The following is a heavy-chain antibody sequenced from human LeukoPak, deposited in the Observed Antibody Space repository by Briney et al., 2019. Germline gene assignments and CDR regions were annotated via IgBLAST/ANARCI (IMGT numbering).Heavy chain of an antibody. D-gene: IGHD6-13*01. V-gene: IGHV3-30*18. J-gene: IGHJ4*02. Sequence: PGWSLRLSCAASGFTFSSYGMHWVRQAPGKGLEWVAVISYDGSNKYYADSVKGRFTISRDNSKNTLYLQMNSLRAEDTAVYYCAKDFGSERTAGTDYWGQGTLVTVSP. CDR2: ISYDGSNK. CDR3: AKDFGSERTAGTDY. CDR1: GFTFSSYG.